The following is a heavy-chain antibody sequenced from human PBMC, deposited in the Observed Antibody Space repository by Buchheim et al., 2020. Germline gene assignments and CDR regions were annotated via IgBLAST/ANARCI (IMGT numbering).Heavy chain of an antibody. D-gene: IGHD3-22*01. J-gene: IGHJ4*02. CDR1: GFTFSSYS. V-gene: IGHV3-21*01. Sequence: EVQLVESGGGLVKPGGSLRLSCAASGFTFSSYSMNWVRQAPGKGLEWVSSISSSSSYIYYADSVKGRFTISKGNAKNSLYLQMNSLRAEDTAVYYCARITYYYDSSGYYYVGGGYFDYWGQGTL. CDR3: ARITYYYDSSGYYYVGGGYFDY. CDR2: ISSSSSYI.